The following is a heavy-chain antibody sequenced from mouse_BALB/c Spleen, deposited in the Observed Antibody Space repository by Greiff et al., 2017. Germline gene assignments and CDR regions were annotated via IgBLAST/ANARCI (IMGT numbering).Heavy chain of an antibody. V-gene: IGHV3-2*02. CDR3: ARSELVMDY. CDR2: ISYSGST. J-gene: IGHJ4*01. CDR1: GYSITSDYA. Sequence: EVKLQESGPGLVKPSQSLSLTCTVTGYSITSDYAWNWIRQFPGNKLEWMGYISYSGSTSYNPSLKSRISITRDTAKNQFFLQLNSVTTEDTATYYCARSELVMDYWGQGTSVTVSS.